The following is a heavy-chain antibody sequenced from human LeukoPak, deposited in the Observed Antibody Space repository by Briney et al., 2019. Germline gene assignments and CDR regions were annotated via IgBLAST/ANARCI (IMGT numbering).Heavy chain of an antibody. Sequence: GESLKISCKASGYTFTSYAIHWVRQAPGQRLEWMGWINAGNGNTKCSQKFQGRVTITRDTSASTAYMELSGLRSEDTAVYYCASPRDSLDSYYGMDVWGQGTTVTVSS. CDR1: GYTFTSYA. J-gene: IGHJ6*02. D-gene: IGHD2-21*02. CDR3: ASPRDSLDSYYGMDV. CDR2: INAGNGNT. V-gene: IGHV1-3*01.